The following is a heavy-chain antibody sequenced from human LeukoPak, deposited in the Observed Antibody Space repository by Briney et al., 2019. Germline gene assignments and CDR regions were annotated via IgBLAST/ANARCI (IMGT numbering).Heavy chain of an antibody. Sequence: SETLSFTCTVSGGSISSYYWSWIRQPPGKGLEWIGYIYYSGSTNYNPSLKSRVTISVDTSKNQFSLKLSSVTAADTAVYYCARYQNSFDYWGQGTLVTVSS. J-gene: IGHJ4*02. CDR2: IYYSGST. CDR3: ARYQNSFDY. V-gene: IGHV4-59*01. CDR1: GGSISSYY.